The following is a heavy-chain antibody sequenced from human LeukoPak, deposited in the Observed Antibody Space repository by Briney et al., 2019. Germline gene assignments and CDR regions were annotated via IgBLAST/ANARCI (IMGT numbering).Heavy chain of an antibody. CDR1: GFTFSSYS. CDR2: IDASGGST. D-gene: IGHD6-19*01. J-gene: IGHJ5*02. V-gene: IGHV3-23*01. CDR3: AEGSGSGWYGWFAP. Sequence: GGSLRLSCAASGFTFSSYSMNWVRQAPGKGLEWVSSIDASGGSTYYADSVKGRFTISRDNSKNTFFLQMNTLRAADTAVYYCAEGSGSGWYGWFAPWGQGTLVTVSS.